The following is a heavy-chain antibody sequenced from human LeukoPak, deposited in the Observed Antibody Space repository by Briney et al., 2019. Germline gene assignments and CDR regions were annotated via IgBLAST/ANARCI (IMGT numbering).Heavy chain of an antibody. CDR1: GYTFTGYY. CDR2: INPNSGGT. D-gene: IGHD5-12*01. CDR3: ARDSYSGYEGFDY. Sequence: ASVKVFCKASGYTFTGYYMHWVRQAPGQGLEWMGWINPNSGGTNYAQKFQGRVTMTRDTSISTAYMELSRLRSDDTAVYYCARDSYSGYEGFDYWGQGTLVTVSS. V-gene: IGHV1-2*02. J-gene: IGHJ4*02.